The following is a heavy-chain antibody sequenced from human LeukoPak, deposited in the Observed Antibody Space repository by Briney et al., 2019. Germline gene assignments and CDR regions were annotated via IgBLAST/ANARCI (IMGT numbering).Heavy chain of an antibody. CDR1: GGSFSGHY. V-gene: IGHV4-34*01. CDR3: ARERIYGSGSYSGDS. D-gene: IGHD3-10*01. CDR2: INHSGST. J-gene: IGHJ4*02. Sequence: PSETLSLTCAVYGGSFSGHYWSWIRQPPGKGLEWIGEINHSGSTNYNPSLKSRVTILVDTSKNQFSLKLSSVTAADTAVYYCARERIYGSGSYSGDSWGQGALVTVSS.